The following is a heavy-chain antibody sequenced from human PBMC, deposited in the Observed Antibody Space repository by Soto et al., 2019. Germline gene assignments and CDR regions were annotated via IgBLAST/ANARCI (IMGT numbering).Heavy chain of an antibody. J-gene: IGHJ5*01. V-gene: IGHV6-1*01. Sequence: QVQLQQSGPGLVKPSQTLSLTCDISGDSVSSGSASWNWIRQTPSRGLEWLGRTYYRSQWFYDYEVYGNRRMTRNTDTSKNQISLQLSSVSPEDTAVYYCTRNVGSSWLDSWGQGTLVTVSS. CDR1: GDSVSSGSAS. CDR2: TYYRSQWFY. CDR3: TRNVGSSWLDS.